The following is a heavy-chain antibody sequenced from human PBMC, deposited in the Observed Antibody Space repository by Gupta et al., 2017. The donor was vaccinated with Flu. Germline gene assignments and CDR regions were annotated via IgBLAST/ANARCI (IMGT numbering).Heavy chain of an antibody. CDR2: SIPIFGTP. CDR1: GGTFNNYG. Sequence: QAQLVQSGAEVKKPGSSVKVSCKASGGTFNNYGINWVRQAPGQGLEWMGGSIPIFGTPNYAQKFQGRVTIIADKSTSTAYMELSSLRSEDAAVYYCASASTIFGVVRYFDSWGQGTLVTVSS. J-gene: IGHJ4*02. CDR3: ASASTIFGVVRYFDS. V-gene: IGHV1-69*14. D-gene: IGHD3-3*01.